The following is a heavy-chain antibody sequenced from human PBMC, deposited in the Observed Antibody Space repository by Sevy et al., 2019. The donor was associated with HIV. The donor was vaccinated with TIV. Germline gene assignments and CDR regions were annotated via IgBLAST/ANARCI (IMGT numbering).Heavy chain of an antibody. J-gene: IGHJ4*02. V-gene: IGHV4-34*01. CDR2: ISHSGNT. CDR1: GVSLPGYY. D-gene: IGHD3-10*01. Sequence: SETLSLTCAVYGVSLPGYYWNWIRQPPGKGLEWIGEISHSGNTNYNPSLKSRVTMLVDKSKNQFSLNLTSVTAADTAMYYCARFYYTSGGLDYWGQGSLVTVSS. CDR3: ARFYYTSGGLDY.